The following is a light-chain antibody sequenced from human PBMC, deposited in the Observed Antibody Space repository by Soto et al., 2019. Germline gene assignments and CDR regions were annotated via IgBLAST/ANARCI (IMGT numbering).Light chain of an antibody. CDR1: QSISTY. CDR2: DAS. V-gene: IGKV1-39*01. CDR3: QQSFITPPLT. J-gene: IGKJ4*01. Sequence: DIQMSQSPSSLSASIGDRITITCRASQSISTYLNWYQQKPGKAPRLLIYDASTLQNGVPSRFSGSGSATDYTLTISSLQPEDFATYYCQQSFITPPLTFGGGTTVEMK.